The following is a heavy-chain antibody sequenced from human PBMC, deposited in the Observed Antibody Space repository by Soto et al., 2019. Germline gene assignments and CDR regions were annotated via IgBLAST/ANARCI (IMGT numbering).Heavy chain of an antibody. CDR3: ASDPYYYASNY. J-gene: IGHJ4*02. Sequence: WGSLRLSCAVSGGSFSGYYRTWIRQSPGKGLEWVSYISSGGSTIYYADSVKGRFTASRDNAKKSLYLQMDSLRADDTAVYYCASDPYYYASNYWGQGTLVTVSS. V-gene: IGHV3-11*01. CDR1: GGSFSGYY. CDR2: ISSGGSTI. D-gene: IGHD3-10*01.